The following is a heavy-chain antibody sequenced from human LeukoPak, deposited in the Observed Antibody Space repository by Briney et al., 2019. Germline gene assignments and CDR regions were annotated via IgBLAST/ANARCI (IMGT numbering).Heavy chain of an antibody. CDR2: IKQDGSEK. Sequence: GSLRLSCAASGFTVSSNYMSWVRQAPGKGLEWVANIKQDGSEKYYVDSVKGRLTISRDNAKNSLYLQMNSLRAEDTAVYYCAFYRGAHSYFAYWGQGTLVTVSS. J-gene: IGHJ4*02. D-gene: IGHD2/OR15-2a*01. CDR1: GFTVSSNY. V-gene: IGHV3-7*01. CDR3: AFYRGAHSYFAY.